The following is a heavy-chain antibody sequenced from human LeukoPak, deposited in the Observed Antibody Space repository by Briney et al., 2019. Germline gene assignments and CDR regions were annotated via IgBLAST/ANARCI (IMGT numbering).Heavy chain of an antibody. D-gene: IGHD3-3*01. Sequence: PSETLSLTCTVSGGSISSSRSYWGWLRQPPGDGLEWIGSTYYSGSTYFNPSLRSRVTISVDTSKNQFSLRLSSVTAADTAVYFCARHYPRSPKSIFGVVIPSYFDYWGQGTLVTVSS. J-gene: IGHJ4*02. CDR2: TYYSGST. CDR3: ARHYPRSPKSIFGVVIPSYFDY. CDR1: GGSISSSRSY. V-gene: IGHV4-39*01.